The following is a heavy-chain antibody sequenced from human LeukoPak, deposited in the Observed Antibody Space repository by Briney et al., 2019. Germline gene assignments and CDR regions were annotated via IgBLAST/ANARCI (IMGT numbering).Heavy chain of an antibody. V-gene: IGHV1-46*04. CDR2: ISPSGDYT. J-gene: IGHJ4*02. CDR3: ARDNSGWSVDY. CDR1: GYTFSSYY. Sequence: ASVKVSCKASGYTFSSYYMHWVRRAPGQGLEWMGIISPSGDYTRYAQKLQGRVSMTLDTSTSTVCMELNSLESEDTAMYYCARDNSGWSVDYWGQGTLVTVTS. D-gene: IGHD6-19*01.